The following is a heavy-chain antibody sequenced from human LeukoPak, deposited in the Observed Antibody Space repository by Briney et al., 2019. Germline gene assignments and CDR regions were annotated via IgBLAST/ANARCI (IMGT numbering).Heavy chain of an antibody. D-gene: IGHD3-22*01. CDR3: ARAGTITMIVVVYAFDI. CDR1: GYTFSSYA. Sequence: GASVKVSCKASGYTFSSYAMHWVRQAPGQRLEWMGWINAGNGDTKYSQKFQGRVTITRDTSASTAYMELSSLRSEDTAVYYCARAGTITMIVVVYAFDIWGQRTMVTVSS. J-gene: IGHJ3*02. V-gene: IGHV1-3*01. CDR2: INAGNGDT.